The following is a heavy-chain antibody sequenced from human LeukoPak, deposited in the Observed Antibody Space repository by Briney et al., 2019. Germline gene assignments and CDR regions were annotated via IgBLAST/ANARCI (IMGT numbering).Heavy chain of an antibody. V-gene: IGHV3-74*01. CDR1: GLTFNSYW. J-gene: IGHJ6*02. Sequence: GGSLRLSCAASGLTFNSYWMHWVRQAPGKGLVWVSLITSDGSSTTYADSVKGRFTISRDNAKNTLYLQMNSLRVEDTAVYYCARDGPLRDYYYGMDVWGQGTTVTVSS. CDR3: ARDGPLRDYYYGMDV. D-gene: IGHD4-17*01. CDR2: ITSDGSST.